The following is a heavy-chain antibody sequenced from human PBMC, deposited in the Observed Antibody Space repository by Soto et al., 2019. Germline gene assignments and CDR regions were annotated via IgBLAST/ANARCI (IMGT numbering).Heavy chain of an antibody. CDR2: INHRGSA. D-gene: IGHD6-13*01. Sequence: ETLSLTCAVYGGSFSGYYWSWIRQPPGEGLEWIGEINHRGSANYNPSLKSRVTISVDISKSQFSLRLTSVTAADTAVYYCARYNAASGTYYFDFWGQGARVTVSS. J-gene: IGHJ4*02. CDR3: ARYNAASGTYYFDF. CDR1: GGSFSGYY. V-gene: IGHV4-34*01.